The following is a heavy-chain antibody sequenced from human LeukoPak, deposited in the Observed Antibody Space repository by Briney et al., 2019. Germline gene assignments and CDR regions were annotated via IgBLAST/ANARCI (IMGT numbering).Heavy chain of an antibody. J-gene: IGHJ4*02. CDR3: ARRQGTTLNFDY. Sequence: ASVAVSCKASGYTFTGYYMHWVRQAPGQGLEWMGWINPNSGGTNYAQNLQGRVTMTTDTSTSTAYMELRSLRSDDTAVYYCARRQGTTLNFDYWGQGTLVTVSS. V-gene: IGHV1-2*02. CDR1: GYTFTGYY. D-gene: IGHD1-1*01. CDR2: INPNSGGT.